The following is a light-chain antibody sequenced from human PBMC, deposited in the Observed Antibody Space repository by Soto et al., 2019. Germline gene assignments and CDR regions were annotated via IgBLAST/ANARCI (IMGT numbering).Light chain of an antibody. CDR3: GTWDNSLNAYV. V-gene: IGLV1-51*01. CDR1: TSNIGSNY. J-gene: IGLJ1*01. Sequence: QSVLTQPPSASGTPGQRVTISCSGSTSNIGSNYVSWYQQLPGTAPKLLIYDNDKRPSGIPDRFSGSKSGTSATLGITGLQTGDEADYCCGTWDNSLNAYVFGAGTKVTVL. CDR2: DND.